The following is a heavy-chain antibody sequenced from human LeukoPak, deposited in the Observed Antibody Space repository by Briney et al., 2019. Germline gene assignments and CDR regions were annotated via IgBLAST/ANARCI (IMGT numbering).Heavy chain of an antibody. J-gene: IGHJ4*02. CDR3: ARAPVRRIAAAGTKYFDY. CDR1: GGSFSGYY. V-gene: IGHV4-34*01. Sequence: SETLSLTCAVYGGSFSGYYWSWIRQPPGKGLEWIGEINHSGSTNYNPSPKSRVTISVDTSKNQFSLKLSSVTAADTAVYYCARAPVRRIAAAGTKYFDYWGQGTLVTVSS. D-gene: IGHD6-13*01. CDR2: INHSGST.